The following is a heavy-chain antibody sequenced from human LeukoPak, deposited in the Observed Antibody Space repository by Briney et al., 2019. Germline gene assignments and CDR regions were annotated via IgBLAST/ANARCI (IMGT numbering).Heavy chain of an antibody. Sequence: ASVKVSWKASGGTFSSYAISWVRQAPGQGLEWMGRIIPIFGTANYAQKFQGRVTITADKSTSTAYMELSSLRSEDTAVYYCARDSGYDFWSGYYTLLGYWGQGTLVTVSS. CDR1: GGTFSSYA. D-gene: IGHD3-3*01. J-gene: IGHJ4*02. V-gene: IGHV1-69*06. CDR3: ARDSGYDFWSGYYTLLGY. CDR2: IIPIFGTA.